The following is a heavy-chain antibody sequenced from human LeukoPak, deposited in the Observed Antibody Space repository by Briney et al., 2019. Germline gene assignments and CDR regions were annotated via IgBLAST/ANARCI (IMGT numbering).Heavy chain of an antibody. D-gene: IGHD4-17*01. CDR3: ARVEGYGDYPLDY. J-gene: IGHJ4*02. CDR1: GGTFSSYA. CDR2: IIPILGIA. Sequence: GASVKVSCKASGGTFSSYALSWVRQAPGQGLEWMGRIIPILGIANYAQTFQGRVTITADKSTSTAYMELGSLRSEDTAVYYCARVEGYGDYPLDYWGQGTLVTVSS. V-gene: IGHV1-69*04.